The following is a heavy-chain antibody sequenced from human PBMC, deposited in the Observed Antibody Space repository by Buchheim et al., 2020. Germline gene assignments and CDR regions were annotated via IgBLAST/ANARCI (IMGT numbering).Heavy chain of an antibody. CDR2: IYHSGST. CDR3: AGTLHDSSGYYYLNWFDP. J-gene: IGHJ5*02. D-gene: IGHD3-22*01. Sequence: QLQLQESGSGLVKPSQTLSLTCAVSGGSISSGGYSWSWIRQPPGKGLEWIGYIYHSGSTYYNPSLKSRVTISVDRSKNQFSRELSSVTAADTAVYYCAGTLHDSSGYYYLNWFDPWGQGTL. CDR1: GGSISSGGYS. V-gene: IGHV4-30-2*01.